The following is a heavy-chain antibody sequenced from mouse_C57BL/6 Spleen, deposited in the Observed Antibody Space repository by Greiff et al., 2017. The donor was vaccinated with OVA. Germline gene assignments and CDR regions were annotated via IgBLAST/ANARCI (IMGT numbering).Heavy chain of an antibody. CDR3: ARRDYDAMDY. J-gene: IGHJ4*01. D-gene: IGHD3-3*01. Sequence: EVHLVESGGGLVKPGGSLKLSCAASGFTFSSYAMSWVRQTPEKRLEWVATISDGGSYTYYPDNVKGRFTISRDNAKNNLYLQMSHLKSEDTAMYYCARRDYDAMDYWGQGTSVTVSS. CDR1: GFTFSSYA. V-gene: IGHV5-4*01. CDR2: ISDGGSYT.